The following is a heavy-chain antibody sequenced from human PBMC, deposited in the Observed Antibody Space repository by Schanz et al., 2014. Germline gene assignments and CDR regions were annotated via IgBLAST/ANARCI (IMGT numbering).Heavy chain of an antibody. CDR3: ARDKGGYYPFDY. J-gene: IGHJ4*02. V-gene: IGHV3-33*01. Sequence: QVQLVESGGGVVQPGRSLRLSCAASGFTFNRYAMHWVRQAPGKGLEWVAVIWYDGSNKYYAESMKGRFIISRDNSKNTLYLQMNSLRAEDTAVYYCARDKGGYYPFDYWGQGSLVTVSS. CDR1: GFTFNRYA. D-gene: IGHD3-22*01. CDR2: IWYDGSNK.